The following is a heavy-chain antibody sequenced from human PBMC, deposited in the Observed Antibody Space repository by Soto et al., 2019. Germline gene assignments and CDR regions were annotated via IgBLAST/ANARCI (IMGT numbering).Heavy chain of an antibody. V-gene: IGHV5-51*01. D-gene: IGHD6-6*01. J-gene: IGHJ5*02. CDR1: GYSFTSYW. CDR2: IYPGDSDT. CDR3: ARHPVSYSSSSGWFDP. Sequence: PGASLKISCKGSGYSFTSYWIGWVRQMPGKGLEWMGIIYPGDSDTRYSPSFQGQVTISADKSISTAYLQWSSLKASDTAMYYCARHPVSYSSSSGWFDPWGQGTLVTVSS.